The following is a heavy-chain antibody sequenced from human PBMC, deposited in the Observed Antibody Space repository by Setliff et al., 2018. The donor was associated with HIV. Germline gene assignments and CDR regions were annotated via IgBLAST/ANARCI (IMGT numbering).Heavy chain of an antibody. D-gene: IGHD2-8*02. Sequence: PSETLSLTCTVSGGSISSGSYYWSWIRQPAGKGLEWIGRIYTSGSTNYNPSLKSRVTISVDTSNNQFSLKLSSETAADTALYFCARLIHTGLLYFDYWGLGMLVTVSS. CDR2: IYTSGST. CDR3: ARLIHTGLLYFDY. V-gene: IGHV4-61*02. J-gene: IGHJ4*02. CDR1: GGSISSGSYY.